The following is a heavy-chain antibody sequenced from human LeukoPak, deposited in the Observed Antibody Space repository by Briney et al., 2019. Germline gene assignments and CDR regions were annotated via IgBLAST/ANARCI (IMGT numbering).Heavy chain of an antibody. CDR2: IIPILGIA. CDR1: GGTFSSYA. D-gene: IGHD2-2*01. J-gene: IGHJ5*02. CDR3: AQLTNENWFDP. Sequence: ASVKVSCKASGGTFSSYAISWVRQAPGQGLEWMGRIIPILGIANYAQKFQGRVTITADKSTSTAYMELSSLRSEDTAVYYCAQLTNENWFDPWGQGTLVTVSS. V-gene: IGHV1-69*04.